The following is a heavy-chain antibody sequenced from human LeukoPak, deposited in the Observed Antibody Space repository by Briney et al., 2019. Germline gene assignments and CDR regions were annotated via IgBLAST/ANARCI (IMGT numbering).Heavy chain of an antibody. CDR2: IYHSGSI. Sequence: PSETLSLTCAVSGGSISSSNWWSWVRQPPGKGLEWIGEIYHSGSINYNPSLKSRVTISVDKSKNQFSLKLSSVTAADTAVYYCATTGYSSGWLIDYWGQGTLVTVSS. V-gene: IGHV4-4*02. CDR3: ATTGYSSGWLIDY. J-gene: IGHJ4*02. D-gene: IGHD6-19*01. CDR1: GGSISSSNW.